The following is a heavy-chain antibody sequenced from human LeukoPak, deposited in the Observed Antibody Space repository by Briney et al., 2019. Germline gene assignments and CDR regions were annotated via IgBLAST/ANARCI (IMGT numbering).Heavy chain of an antibody. CDR1: GFTFSNYA. D-gene: IGHD3-10*01. CDR2: ISGSGGST. CDR3: ARDRGNQGYYMDV. J-gene: IGHJ6*03. Sequence: GGSLRLSCAASGFTFSNYAMTWVRQAPGKGLEWVSTISGSGGSTYYADSVKGRFTISRDNSKNTLYLQMNSLRAEDTAVYYCARDRGNQGYYMDVWSKGTTVTVSS. V-gene: IGHV3-23*01.